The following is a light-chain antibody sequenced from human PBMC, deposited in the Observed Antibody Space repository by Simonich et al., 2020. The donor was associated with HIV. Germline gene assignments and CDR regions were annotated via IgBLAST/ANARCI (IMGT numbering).Light chain of an antibody. CDR2: GAS. J-gene: IGKJ4*01. V-gene: IGKV3-15*01. Sequence: EIVMTQSPATLSVSPGQRPTLSCRASQSVSSNLAWYQQKPCQAPRLLIYGASTRATGIPARFSGSGSGTEFTLTISSMQSEDFAVYYCQQYNNWPLFGGGTKVEIK. CDR3: QQYNNWPL. CDR1: QSVSSN.